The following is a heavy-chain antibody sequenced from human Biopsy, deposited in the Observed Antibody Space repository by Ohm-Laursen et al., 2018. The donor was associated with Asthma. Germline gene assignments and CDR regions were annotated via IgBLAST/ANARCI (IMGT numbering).Heavy chain of an antibody. V-gene: IGHV4-34*01. CDR3: ARGPEWSGLDI. J-gene: IGHJ6*02. CDR2: SDHRGNT. Sequence: GTLSLTCSMYGLSSSAYYWTWIRQTPGKGLEWIGESDHRGNTNTNATLKSRVTISKAKSANEFSLKMKSVTAADTAIYHCARGPEWSGLDIWGQGTTVTVSS. CDR1: GLSSSAYY. D-gene: IGHD3-3*01.